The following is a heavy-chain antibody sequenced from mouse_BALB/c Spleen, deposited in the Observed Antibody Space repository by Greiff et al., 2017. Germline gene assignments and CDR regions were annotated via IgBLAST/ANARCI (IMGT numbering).Heavy chain of an antibody. CDR3: ARSTMITTWFAY. CDR1: GFNIKDTY. Sequence: VQLQQSGAELVKPGASVKLCCTASGFNIKDTYMHWVKQRPEQGLEWIGRIDPANGNTKYDPKFQGKATITADTSSNTAYLQLSSLTSEDTAVYYCARSTMITTWFAYWGQGTLVTVSA. CDR2: IDPANGNT. J-gene: IGHJ3*01. V-gene: IGHV14-3*02. D-gene: IGHD2-4*01.